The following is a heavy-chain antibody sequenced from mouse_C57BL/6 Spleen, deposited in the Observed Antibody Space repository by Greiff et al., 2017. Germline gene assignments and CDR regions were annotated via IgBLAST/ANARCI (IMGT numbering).Heavy chain of an antibody. CDR3: ERIAIYDYEEGFAY. CDR2: ISSGSSTI. CDR1: GFTFSDYG. V-gene: IGHV5-17*01. D-gene: IGHD2-4*01. J-gene: IGHJ3*01. Sequence: EVHLVESGGGLVKPGGSLKLSCAASGFTFSDYGMHWVRQAPEKGLEWVAYISSGSSTIYYADTVKGRVTISRDNAKNTLFLQMTSLRSEDTAMYYCERIAIYDYEEGFAYWGQGTLVTVSA.